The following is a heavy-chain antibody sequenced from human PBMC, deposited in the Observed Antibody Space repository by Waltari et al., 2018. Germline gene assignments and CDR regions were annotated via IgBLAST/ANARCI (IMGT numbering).Heavy chain of an antibody. CDR1: GGSISSTSYY. CDR3: ARPGRVGGGSLMGLDY. V-gene: IGHV4-39*01. J-gene: IGHJ4*02. D-gene: IGHD2-15*01. Sequence: QLQLQESGPGLVKPSETLSLTCSVSGGSISSTSYYWGWIRQPPGKGLEWIGRFSYNGNTYYNPSLKSRVTISVDTSKNQFSLQLTSVTAADTAMYYCARPGRVGGGSLMGLDYWGQGTLVTVSS. CDR2: FSYNGNT.